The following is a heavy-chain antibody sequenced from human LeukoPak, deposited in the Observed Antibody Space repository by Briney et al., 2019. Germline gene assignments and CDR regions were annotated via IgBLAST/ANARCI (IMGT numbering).Heavy chain of an antibody. V-gene: IGHV3-30*04. CDR1: GFTFSSYV. CDR3: AKDHEEVWLSWQEGYYFDY. CDR2: ISYDGSNE. D-gene: IGHD5-24*01. J-gene: IGHJ4*02. Sequence: PGGSLRLSCAASGFTFSSYVMHWVRQAPGKGLEWVAIISYDGSNEYYADSVKGRFTISRDNSKNTLYLQMNSLRAEDTAVYYCAKDHEEVWLSWQEGYYFDYWGQGTLVTVSS.